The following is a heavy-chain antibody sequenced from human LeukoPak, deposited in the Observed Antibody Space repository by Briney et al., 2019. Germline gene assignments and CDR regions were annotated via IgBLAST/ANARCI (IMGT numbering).Heavy chain of an antibody. J-gene: IGHJ3*02. CDR3: ARHPSRDYYDSSGYYSGAFDI. CDR1: GGSFSGYY. D-gene: IGHD3-22*01. Sequence: SETLSLTCAVYGGSFSGYYWSWIRQPPGKGLEWIGEIDDSGSTSYNPSLKSRLTISVDTSKNQFSLKLSSVTAADTAVYYCARHPSRDYYDSSGYYSGAFDIWGQGTMVTVSS. CDR2: IDDSGST. V-gene: IGHV4-34*01.